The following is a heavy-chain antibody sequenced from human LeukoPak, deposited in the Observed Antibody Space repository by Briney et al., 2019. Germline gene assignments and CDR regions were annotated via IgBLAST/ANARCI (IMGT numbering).Heavy chain of an antibody. Sequence: SETLSLTCTVSGGSISSGGYYWSWIRQHPGKSLEWIGYIYYSGSTYYNPSLKSRVTISVDTSKNQFSLKLSSVTAADTAVYYCARGLVGATLDYWGQGTLVTVSS. D-gene: IGHD1-26*01. J-gene: IGHJ4*02. CDR1: GGSISSGGYY. CDR3: ARGLVGATLDY. V-gene: IGHV4-31*03. CDR2: IYYSGST.